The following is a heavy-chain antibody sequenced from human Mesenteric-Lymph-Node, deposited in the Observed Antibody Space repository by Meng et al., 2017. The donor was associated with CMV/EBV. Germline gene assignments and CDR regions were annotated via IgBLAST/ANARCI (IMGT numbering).Heavy chain of an antibody. CDR3: AKDDGGGWFTGYFDY. D-gene: IGHD6-19*01. J-gene: IGHJ4*02. V-gene: IGHV3-23*01. CDR2: IGGSGGSP. Sequence: GESLKISCEASGFTFSTYAMSWVRQAPGKGLEWVSAIGGSGGSPYYADSVKGRFTISRDNSKNTLYLQLNSLRAEDTAVFYCAKDDGGGWFTGYFDYWGRGTLVTVSS. CDR1: GFTFSTYA.